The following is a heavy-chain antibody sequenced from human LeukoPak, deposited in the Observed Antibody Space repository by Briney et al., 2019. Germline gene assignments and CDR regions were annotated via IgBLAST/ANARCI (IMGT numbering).Heavy chain of an antibody. CDR1: GFTFSSYS. CDR2: ISSSSSTI. J-gene: IGHJ4*02. D-gene: IGHD3-16*02. Sequence: GGSLRLSCAASGFTFSSYSMNWVRQAPGKGLEWVSYISSSSSTIYYADSVKGRFTISRDNAKNSLYLQMNSLRAEDTAVYYCAREGYDYVWESYRPYYFDYWGQGTLVTVSS. CDR3: AREGYDYVWESYRPYYFDY. V-gene: IGHV3-48*01.